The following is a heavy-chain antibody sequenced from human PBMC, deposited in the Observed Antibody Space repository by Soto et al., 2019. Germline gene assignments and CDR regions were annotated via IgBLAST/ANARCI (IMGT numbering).Heavy chain of an antibody. CDR3: GRGVKQWLITG. CDR1: GGTFSTYA. CDR2: IIPIFGTA. Sequence: SVKVSCKASGGTFSTYAISWVRQAPGQGLEWMGGIIPIFGTANYAQKFQGRVTITADESTSTAYMELSSLRSEDTAVYYCGRGVKQWLITGWGKGSLVTVCS. D-gene: IGHD6-19*01. J-gene: IGHJ4*01. V-gene: IGHV1-69*13.